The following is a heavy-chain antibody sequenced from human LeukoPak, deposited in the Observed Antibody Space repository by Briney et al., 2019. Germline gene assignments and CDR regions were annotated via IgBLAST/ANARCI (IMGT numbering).Heavy chain of an antibody. J-gene: IGHJ6*02. CDR3: ARESDTAMVLSYYYGMDV. V-gene: IGHV3-21*01. CDR2: ISSSSSYI. CDR1: GFTYSSYS. D-gene: IGHD5-18*01. Sequence: GGSLRLSCAPSGFTYSSYSMKWVRQAPGKGLECVSSISSSSSYIYYADSVKGRFTISRDNAKNSLYLQMNSLRAEDTAVYYCARESDTAMVLSYYYGMDVWGQGTTVTVSS.